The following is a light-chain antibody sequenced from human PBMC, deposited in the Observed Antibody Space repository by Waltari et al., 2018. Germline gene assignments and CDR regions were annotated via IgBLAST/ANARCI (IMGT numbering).Light chain of an antibody. CDR3: CSFTSRSTWV. V-gene: IGLV2-14*01. CDR1: SSDVGGYNY. Sequence: QSALTQPASVSGSPGQLITISCTGTSSDVGGYNYVSWYQQHPGKAPNLLIFDVSYRPSGVSDRFSGSKSGNTASLTISGLQAEDESDYYCCSFTSRSTWVFGGGTKLTVL. J-gene: IGLJ3*02. CDR2: DVS.